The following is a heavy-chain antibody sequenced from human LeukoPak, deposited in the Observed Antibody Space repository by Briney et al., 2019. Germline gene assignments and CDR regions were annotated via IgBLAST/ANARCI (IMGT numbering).Heavy chain of an antibody. J-gene: IGHJ4*02. Sequence: PGGSLRLSCAASGFTFDDYGMSWVRQAPGKGLEWVSGINWNGGSTGYADSVKGRFTISRDNAKNSLYLQMNSLRAEDTAVYYCARDRGSYFSFDYWGQGTLVTVSS. CDR2: INWNGGST. D-gene: IGHD1-26*01. CDR3: ARDRGSYFSFDY. CDR1: GFTFDDYG. V-gene: IGHV3-20*04.